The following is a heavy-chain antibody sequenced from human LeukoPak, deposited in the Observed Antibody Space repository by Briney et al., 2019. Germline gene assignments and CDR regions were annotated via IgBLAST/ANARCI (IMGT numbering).Heavy chain of an antibody. V-gene: IGHV3-20*04. CDR3: ARGFRNGRFDC. CDR1: GFTFDDYG. Sequence: GGSLRLSCEASGFTFDDYGMSWVRPLPGKGLEWVSGINRNGDSTDYAGSVKGRFTISRDNAKNSHFLQMNSLRVEDTALYYCARGFRNGRFDCWGQGTLVTVSS. CDR2: INRNGDST. D-gene: IGHD2-8*01. J-gene: IGHJ4*02.